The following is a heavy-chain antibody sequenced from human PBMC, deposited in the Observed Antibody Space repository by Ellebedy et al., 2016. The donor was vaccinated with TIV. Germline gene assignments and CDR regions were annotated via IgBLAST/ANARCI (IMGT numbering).Heavy chain of an antibody. CDR1: GGSISSSSYY. CDR2: IYYSGST. V-gene: IGHV4-39*01. Sequence: MPSETLSLTCTVSGGSISSSSYYWGWIRQPPGKGLEWIGSIYYSGSTYYNPSLTSRVTISVDTSKNQFSLKLSSVTAADTAVYYCARHTNWFDPWGQGTLVTVSS. J-gene: IGHJ5*02. CDR3: ARHTNWFDP.